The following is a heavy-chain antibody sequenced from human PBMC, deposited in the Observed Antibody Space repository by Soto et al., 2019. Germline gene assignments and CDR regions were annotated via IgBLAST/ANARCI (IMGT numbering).Heavy chain of an antibody. D-gene: IGHD6-13*01. CDR3: TKYTYTSRYAYYGMDV. CDR1: GFTFGDYA. V-gene: IGHV3-49*03. J-gene: IGHJ6*02. Sequence: GGSLRLSCTTSGFTFGDYATSWSRQAPGKGLEWVGVIRSKAYGGTTDYAASVKGRFTISRDDSKSIAYLQMNSLKSEDTGVYYCTKYTYTSRYAYYGMDVWGHGTTVTVSS. CDR2: IRSKAYGGTT.